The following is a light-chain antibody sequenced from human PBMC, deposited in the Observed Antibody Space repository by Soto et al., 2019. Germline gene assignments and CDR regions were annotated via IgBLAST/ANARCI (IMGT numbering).Light chain of an antibody. J-gene: IGKJ1*01. Sequence: DIQLTQSPSSLSASIGDTVTISCRASQNINNYLNRYQQERGKTPKLLVYAASTLQGGVPSRFTGSGSVTDFTLTISSLLPEDVAPYFCQQSYSHPWTFGKGTTV. CDR2: AAS. V-gene: IGKV1-39*01. CDR1: QNINNY. CDR3: QQSYSHPWT.